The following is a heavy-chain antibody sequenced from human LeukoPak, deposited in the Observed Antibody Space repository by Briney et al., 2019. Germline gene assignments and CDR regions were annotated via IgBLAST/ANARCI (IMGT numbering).Heavy chain of an antibody. D-gene: IGHD3-10*01. V-gene: IGHV4-34*01. J-gene: IGHJ4*02. CDR1: GGSFSGYY. CDR3: ARGPREVLLWFGEYQYYFDY. CDR2: INHSGST. Sequence: PSETLSLTCAVYGGSFSGYYWSWIRQPPGKGLEWIGEINHSGSTNYNPSLKSRVTISVDTSKNQLSLKLSSVTAADTAVYYCARGPREVLLWFGEYQYYFDYWGQGTLVTVSS.